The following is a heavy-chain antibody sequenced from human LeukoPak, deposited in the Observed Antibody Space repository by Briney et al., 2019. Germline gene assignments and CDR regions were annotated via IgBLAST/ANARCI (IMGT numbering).Heavy chain of an antibody. J-gene: IGHJ4*02. D-gene: IGHD3-10*01. V-gene: IGHV3-48*03. CDR1: GFTFSSYE. Sequence: GGSLRLSCAASGFTFSSYEMNWVRQAPGKGLEWVSYISSSGSTIYYADSVKGRFTISRDNAKNSLYLQMDSLRAEDTAVYYCARDYLSGGGFDYWGQGTLVTVSS. CDR2: ISSSGSTI. CDR3: ARDYLSGGGFDY.